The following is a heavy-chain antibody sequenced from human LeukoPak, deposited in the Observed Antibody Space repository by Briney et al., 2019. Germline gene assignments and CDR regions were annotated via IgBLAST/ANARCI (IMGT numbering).Heavy chain of an antibody. J-gene: IGHJ4*02. Sequence: ASVKVSCKASGYTFTGYYMHWVRQAPGQGLEWMGWINPNSGGTNYAQKFQGRVTMTRDTSISTAYMELSRLRSDDTAVYYCARGAPIVATITYYFDYWGQETLVTVSS. D-gene: IGHD5-12*01. CDR2: INPNSGGT. V-gene: IGHV1-2*02. CDR1: GYTFTGYY. CDR3: ARGAPIVATITYYFDY.